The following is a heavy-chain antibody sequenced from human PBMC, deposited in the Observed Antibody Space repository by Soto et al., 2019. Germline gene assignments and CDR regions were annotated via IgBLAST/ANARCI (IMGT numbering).Heavy chain of an antibody. J-gene: IGHJ4*01. D-gene: IGHD3-9*01. Sequence: QVPLMQSGAEVKKPGASVTISCKASGETFTRYFIHWVRQAPGQGLEWMGRINPSGGSTSYAQKYQGRLFLTRDTHTSTAYMDMRSLSLDDTAIYCYARVLLRYFDLDYWGHATLLTVYS. V-gene: IGHV1-46*01. CDR1: GETFTRYF. CDR2: INPSGGST. CDR3: ARVLLRYFDLDY.